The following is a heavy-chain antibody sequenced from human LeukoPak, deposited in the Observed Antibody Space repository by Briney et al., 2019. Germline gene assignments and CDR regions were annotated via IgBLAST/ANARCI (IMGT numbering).Heavy chain of an antibody. CDR2: ISSSSSTI. CDR1: GFTFSSYS. CDR3: ARAGYSWGYYFDY. V-gene: IGHV3-48*02. J-gene: IGHJ4*02. D-gene: IGHD1-26*01. Sequence: GGSLRLSCAASGFTFSSYSMNWVRQAPGKGLEWVSYISSSSSTIFYADSVKGRFTISRDNAKNSLYLQMHSLRDEDTAVYYCARAGYSWGYYFDYWGQGTLVTVSS.